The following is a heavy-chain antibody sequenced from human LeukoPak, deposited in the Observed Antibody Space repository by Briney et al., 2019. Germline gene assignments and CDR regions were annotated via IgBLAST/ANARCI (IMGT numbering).Heavy chain of an antibody. J-gene: IGHJ6*02. CDR3: ARRRAAHTTWYGMDV. CDR2: IYPGDSDT. CDR1: GYSFTNYW. V-gene: IGHV5-51*01. Sequence: GESLKISCKGSGYSFTNYWIGWVRQMPGKGLEWMGIIYPGDSDTRYSPSFQGHVTISADKSISTAYLQWSSLKASDTAMYYCARRRAAHTTWYGMDVWGQGTTVTVSS. D-gene: IGHD2/OR15-2a*01.